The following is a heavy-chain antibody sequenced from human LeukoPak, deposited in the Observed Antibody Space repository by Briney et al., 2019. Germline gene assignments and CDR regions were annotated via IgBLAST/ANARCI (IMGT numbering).Heavy chain of an antibody. V-gene: IGHV1-2*02. CDR3: ALAAAGLNYFDP. CDR2: INPNSGST. J-gene: IGHJ5*02. CDR1: GYTFTGYY. Sequence: ASVKVSCKASGYTFTGYYMHWVRQAPGQGLEWMGWINPNSGSTNYAQKFQGRVTMTRDTSISTAYMDLSRLRSDDTAVYYCALAAAGLNYFDPWGQGTLVTVSS. D-gene: IGHD6-13*01.